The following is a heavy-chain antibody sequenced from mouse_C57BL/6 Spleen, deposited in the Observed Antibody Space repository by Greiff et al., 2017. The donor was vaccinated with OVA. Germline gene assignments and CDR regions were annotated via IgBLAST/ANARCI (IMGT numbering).Heavy chain of an antibody. CDR1: GYTFTDYE. CDR3: AGGYDGYYY. V-gene: IGHV1-15*01. D-gene: IGHD2-3*01. J-gene: IGHJ2*01. Sequence: QVQLQQSGAELVRPGASVTLSCKASGYTFTDYEMHWVKQTPVHGLEWIGAIDPETGGTAYNQKFKGKAILTADKSSSTAYMELRSLTSEDSAVYYCAGGYDGYYYWGQGTTLTVSS. CDR2: IDPETGGT.